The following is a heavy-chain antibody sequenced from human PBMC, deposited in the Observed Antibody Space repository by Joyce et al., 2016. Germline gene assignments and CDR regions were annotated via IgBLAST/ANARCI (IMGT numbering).Heavy chain of an antibody. D-gene: IGHD1-26*01. V-gene: IGHV5-51*01. Sequence: EVQLVQSGAELKKPGESLKISCEGSGYYFISYWIGWVTQMPGKGLEWMGIIYPGGSNPRYGPSFEGQVTISADKSINTAYLEWSSLKASDTAIYYCVRQVVGDKDYWGQGTLVTVSS. CDR2: IYPGGSNP. CDR3: VRQVVGDKDY. CDR1: GYYFISYW. J-gene: IGHJ4*02.